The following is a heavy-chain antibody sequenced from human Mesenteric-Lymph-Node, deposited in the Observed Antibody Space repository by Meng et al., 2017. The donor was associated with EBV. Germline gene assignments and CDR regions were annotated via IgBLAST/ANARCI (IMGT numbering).Heavy chain of an antibody. CDR1: WYTCNTYD. J-gene: IGHJ4*02. CDR3: ARDLQGTVSTDYFDH. Sequence: VGLWQSGAELQSPGASLKVSCKAAWYTCNTYDMNWVRQAPGQGLEWMGWINTDTGNPTYAQGFTGRFVFSLDTSVSTTYLEISSLKTEDTAVYYCARDLQGTVSTDYFDHWGQGTLVTVSS. V-gene: IGHV7-4-1*02. CDR2: INTDTGNP. D-gene: IGHD5/OR15-5a*01.